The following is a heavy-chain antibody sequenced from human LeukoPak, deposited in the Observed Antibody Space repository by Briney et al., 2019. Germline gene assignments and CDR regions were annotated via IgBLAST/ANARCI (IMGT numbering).Heavy chain of an antibody. J-gene: IGHJ4*02. V-gene: IGHV1-8*01. CDR3: ARVFTVRGVIGYFDY. Sequence: ASVNVSFKASGCTFTSYDINWVRQATGQGLEWMGWMNPNSGNTGYAQKFQGRVTMTRNTSISTAYMELSSLRSEDTAVYYCARVFTVRGVIGYFDYWGQGTLVTVSS. CDR2: MNPNSGNT. CDR1: GCTFTSYD. D-gene: IGHD3-10*01.